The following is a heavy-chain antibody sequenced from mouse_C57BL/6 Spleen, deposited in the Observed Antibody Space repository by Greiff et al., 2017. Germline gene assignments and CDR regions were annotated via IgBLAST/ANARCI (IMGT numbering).Heavy chain of an antibody. D-gene: IGHD1-1*01. V-gene: IGHV5-9-1*02. CDR3: TRSIITTVVDSYWYFDV. Sequence: EVHLVESGEGLVKPGGSLKLSCAASGFTFSSYAMSWVRQTPEKRLEWVAYISSGGDYIYYADTVKGRFTISRDNARNTLYLQMSSLKSEDTAMYYCTRSIITTVVDSYWYFDVWGTGTTVTVSS. CDR1: GFTFSSYA. CDR2: ISSGGDYI. J-gene: IGHJ1*03.